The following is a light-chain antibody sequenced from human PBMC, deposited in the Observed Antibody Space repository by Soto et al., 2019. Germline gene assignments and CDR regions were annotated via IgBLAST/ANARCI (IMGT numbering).Light chain of an antibody. V-gene: IGKV2-28*01. CDR1: ESLLHSHEHSY. J-gene: IGKJ4*01. CDR2: LGS. Sequence: DIVMTQSPLSQPVIPGEPASSSCRSIESLLHSHEHSYLDWYLQKPGQSPHLLICLGSNRASGVPDRCSGSGPGTNFTLKISGVEAQDVRLYYYTQALQTFGGGTKVDIK. CDR3: TQALQT.